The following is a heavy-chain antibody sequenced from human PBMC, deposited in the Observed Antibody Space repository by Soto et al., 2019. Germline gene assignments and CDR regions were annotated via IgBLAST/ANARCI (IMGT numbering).Heavy chain of an antibody. Sequence: ASVKVSCKASGYTFTSYGTSWVRRAPGHGLEWMGWISAYNGNTNYAQKLPGRVTMTTDTSTSTAYRGLRSLRSDDPAVHYCARVSAAAGPIGAYFYYWGQGTLVTVSS. J-gene: IGHJ4*02. D-gene: IGHD6-13*01. CDR3: ARVSAAAGPIGAYFYY. CDR1: GYTFTSYG. V-gene: IGHV1-18*01. CDR2: ISAYNGNT.